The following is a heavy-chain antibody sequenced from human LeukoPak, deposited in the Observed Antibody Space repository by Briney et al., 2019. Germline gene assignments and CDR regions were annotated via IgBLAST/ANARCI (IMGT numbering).Heavy chain of an antibody. CDR3: ARGVVVAAPRGFAFDI. J-gene: IGHJ3*02. D-gene: IGHD2-15*01. V-gene: IGHV4-59*01. CDR2: TYYSGST. CDR1: ADSISSYY. Sequence: SETLSLTCTVPADSISSYYWSWIRQPPGKGLEWIGYTYYSGSTNYSPSLNSRVTISADTSKNQFSLKLSSVTAADTAVYYCARGVVVAAPRGFAFDIWGQGTMVTVSS.